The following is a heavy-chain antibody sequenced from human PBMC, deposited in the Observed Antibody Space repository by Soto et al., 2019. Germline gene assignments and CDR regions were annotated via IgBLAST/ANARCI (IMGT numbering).Heavy chain of an antibody. CDR3: ARDIVEAGSGTRPYYYYMDV. D-gene: IGHD3-10*01. Sequence: ASVKVSCKASVYTFTSYAIHWVRQAPGQRLEWMGWINAGNGNTKYSQKFQGRVTITRDTSASTAYMELSSLRSEDTAVYYCARDIVEAGSGTRPYYYYMDVWGKGTTVTVSS. V-gene: IGHV1-3*01. CDR1: VYTFTSYA. CDR2: INAGNGNT. J-gene: IGHJ6*03.